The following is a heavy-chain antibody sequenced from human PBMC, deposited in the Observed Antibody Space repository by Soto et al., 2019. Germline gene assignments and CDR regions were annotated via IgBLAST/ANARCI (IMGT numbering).Heavy chain of an antibody. V-gene: IGHV3-64*02. D-gene: IGHD2-21*02. CDR1: GFIFSNYA. J-gene: IGHJ4*02. CDR2: LSSDGGNT. CDR3: ARGEDDGDMWGGGYLDS. Sequence: EVQLVESGEGLVQPGGSLRLSCAASGFIFSNYAMHWVRQAPGKGLQYVSGLSSDGGNTYYADSVKGRFTISRDKSKNTVYLQMGSLRAEDTAVDYCARGEDDGDMWGGGYLDSWGQGTLVTVSS.